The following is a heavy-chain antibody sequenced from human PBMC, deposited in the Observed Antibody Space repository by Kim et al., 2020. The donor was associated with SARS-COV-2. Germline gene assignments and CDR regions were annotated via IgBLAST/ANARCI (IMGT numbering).Heavy chain of an antibody. V-gene: IGHV5-51*01. CDR3: ARLQYSSSGGSMDV. CDR1: GYSFTSYW. CDR2: IDRGDSDT. Sequence: GESLKISCKGSGYSFTSYWIGWVRQMPGKVLEGMGIIDRGDSDTRYSPSFQGQVTISADKSISTAYLQWSSLQASDTAMYYCARLQYSSSGGSMDVWGQGTTVTVSS. D-gene: IGHD6-13*01. J-gene: IGHJ6*02.